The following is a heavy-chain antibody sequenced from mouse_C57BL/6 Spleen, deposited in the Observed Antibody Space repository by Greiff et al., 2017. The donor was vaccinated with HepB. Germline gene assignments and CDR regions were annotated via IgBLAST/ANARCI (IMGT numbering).Heavy chain of an antibody. D-gene: IGHD1-1*01. J-gene: IGHJ4*01. V-gene: IGHV1-74*01. Sequence: VQLQQPGAELVKPGASVKVSCKASGYTFTSYWMHWVKQRPGQGLEWIGRIHPSDSDTNYNQKFKGKATLTVDKSSSTAYMQLSSLTSEDSAVYYCAIETTVVATRYYAMDYWGQGTSVTVSS. CDR2: IHPSDSDT. CDR3: AIETTVVATRYYAMDY. CDR1: GYTFTSYW.